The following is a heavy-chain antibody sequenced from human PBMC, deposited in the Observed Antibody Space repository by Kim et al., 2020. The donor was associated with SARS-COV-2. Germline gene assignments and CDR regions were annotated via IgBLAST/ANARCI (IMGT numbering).Heavy chain of an antibody. CDR3: ARVRGYSDGPFVY. CDR2: IYYSGST. V-gene: IGHV4-39*07. J-gene: IGHJ4*02. Sequence: SETLSLTCTVSGGSISSSSYYWGWIRQPPGKGLEWIGSIYYSGSTYYNPSLKSRVTISVDTSKNQFSLKLSSVTAADTAVYYCARVRGYSDGPFVYWGQG. CDR1: GGSISSSSYY. D-gene: IGHD5-18*01.